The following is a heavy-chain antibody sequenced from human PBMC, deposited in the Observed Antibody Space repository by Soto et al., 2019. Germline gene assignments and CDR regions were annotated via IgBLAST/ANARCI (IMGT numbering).Heavy chain of an antibody. CDR1: GYTFTSYG. CDR2: ISANNGNT. J-gene: IGHJ4*02. D-gene: IGHD1-26*01. V-gene: IGHV1-18*01. Sequence: QVQLVQSGAEVKKPGASVKVSCKASGYTFTSYGISWVRQAPGQGLEWMGWISANNGNTNYTQKIQGRVTMTTDTSTRTAYMELRSLRPDDTAVYYCARDGRYSGSYGGYYFDYWGQGTRVSVSS. CDR3: ARDGRYSGSYGGYYFDY.